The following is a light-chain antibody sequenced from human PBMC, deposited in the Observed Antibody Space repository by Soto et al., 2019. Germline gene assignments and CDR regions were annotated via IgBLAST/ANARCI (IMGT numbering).Light chain of an antibody. J-gene: IGLJ1*01. Sequence: QSVLTQPPSVSGTPGQRGTISCSGSSPNIGSNTVNWYQQLPGTAPKLLIYGNNQRPSGVPDRFSGSKPGTSASLAISGLQSEDEADYHCAAWDDRLNGYVFGTGTKVTVL. CDR2: GNN. CDR3: AAWDDRLNGYV. V-gene: IGLV1-44*01. CDR1: SPNIGSNT.